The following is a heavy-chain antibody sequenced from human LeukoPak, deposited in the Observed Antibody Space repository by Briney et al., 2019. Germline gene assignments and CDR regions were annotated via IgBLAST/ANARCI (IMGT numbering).Heavy chain of an antibody. CDR2: IYYSGST. CDR1: GGSISSYY. CDR3: ARGYCTNGVCYTWGSNYYYMDV. V-gene: IGHV4-59*01. J-gene: IGHJ6*03. Sequence: SETLSLTCTVSGGSISSYYWSWLRQPPGKGLEWIGYIYYSGSTNYNPSLKSRVTISVDTSKNQFSLKLSSVTAADTAVYYCARGYCTNGVCYTWGSNYYYMDVWGKGTTVTVSS. D-gene: IGHD2-8*01.